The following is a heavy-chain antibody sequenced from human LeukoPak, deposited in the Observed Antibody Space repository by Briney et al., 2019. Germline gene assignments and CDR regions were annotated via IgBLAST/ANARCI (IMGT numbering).Heavy chain of an antibody. D-gene: IGHD3-10*01. CDR3: ARARPYYYGSGIRYYFDY. J-gene: IGHJ4*02. Sequence: GGSLRLSCAASGFTFSDYYMSWIRQAPGKGLEWVSYIRSSSSTIYYADSVKGRFTISRDNAKNSLYLQMNSLRAEDTAVYYCARARPYYYGSGIRYYFDYWGQGTLVTVSS. CDR2: IRSSSSTI. V-gene: IGHV3-11*04. CDR1: GFTFSDYY.